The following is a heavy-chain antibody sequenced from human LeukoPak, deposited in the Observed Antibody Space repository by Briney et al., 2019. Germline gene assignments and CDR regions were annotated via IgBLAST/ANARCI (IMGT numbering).Heavy chain of an antibody. CDR3: ARSVVAAVTNWFDP. D-gene: IGHD2-15*01. CDR2: ISSSSSYI. J-gene: IGHJ5*02. V-gene: IGHV3-21*01. CDR1: GFTFSSYS. Sequence: GGSLRLSCAASGFTFSSYSMNWVRQAPGKGLEWVSSISSSSSYIYYADSVKGRFTISRDNAKNSLYLQMNSLRAEDTAVYYCARSVVAAVTNWFDPWGQGTLVTVSS.